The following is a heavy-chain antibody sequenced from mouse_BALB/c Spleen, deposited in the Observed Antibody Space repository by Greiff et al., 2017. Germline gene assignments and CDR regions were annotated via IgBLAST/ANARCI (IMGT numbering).Heavy chain of an antibody. Sequence: VQLKESGGGLVQPGGSRKLSCAASGFTFSSFGMHWVRQAPEKGLEWVAYISSGSSTIYYADTVKGRFTISRDNPKNTLFLQMTSLRSEDTAMYYCARWLRDAMDYWGQGTSVTVSS. J-gene: IGHJ4*01. V-gene: IGHV5-17*02. CDR2: ISSGSSTI. D-gene: IGHD2-2*01. CDR1: GFTFSSFG. CDR3: ARWLRDAMDY.